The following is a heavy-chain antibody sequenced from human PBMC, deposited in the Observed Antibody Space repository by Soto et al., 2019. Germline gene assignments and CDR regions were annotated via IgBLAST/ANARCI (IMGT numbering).Heavy chain of an antibody. Sequence: QVQLVQSGAEVKRPGSSVKVSCKASGDTFNFYSINWVRQAPGVGLEWMGRVNPIVSMSNYAQKFQGRVTMTADKSTRTAYKELSSLKSENKAIYYCASSYGSGYRDFDYWGQGALVTVSS. CDR3: ASSYGSGYRDFDY. V-gene: IGHV1-69*02. CDR2: VNPIVSMS. D-gene: IGHD3-10*01. CDR1: GDTFNFYS. J-gene: IGHJ4*02.